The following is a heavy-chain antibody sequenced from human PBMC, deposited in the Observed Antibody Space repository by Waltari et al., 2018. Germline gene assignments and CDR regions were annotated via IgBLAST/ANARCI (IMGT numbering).Heavy chain of an antibody. CDR3: AREGGREQQLHPWKWFDP. D-gene: IGHD6-13*01. Sequence: QVQLQESGPGLVKPSETLSLTCAVSGYSISSGYYWGWIRQPPGQGLEWNGSIYHSGSTYYNPSLKSRVTISVDTSKNQFSLKLSSVTAADTAVYYCAREGGREQQLHPWKWFDPWGQGTLVTVSS. V-gene: IGHV4-38-2*02. CDR1: GYSISSGYY. CDR2: IYHSGST. J-gene: IGHJ5*02.